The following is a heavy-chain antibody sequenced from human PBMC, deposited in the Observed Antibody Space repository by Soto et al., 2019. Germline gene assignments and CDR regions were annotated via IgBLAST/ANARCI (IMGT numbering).Heavy chain of an antibody. CDR3: AKGRESRGGDPYYSDY. D-gene: IGHD3-10*01. J-gene: IGHJ4*02. V-gene: IGHV3-23*01. CDR2: SGVSGNT. Sequence: PGGSLRLSCAASGFTFSSYAMSWVRQAPGKGLEWVSTSGVSGNTYYPDSVKGRFTISRDSSKNTLYLQMISLRVADTAIYYCAKGRESRGGDPYYSDYWGQGTLVTVSS. CDR1: GFTFSSYA.